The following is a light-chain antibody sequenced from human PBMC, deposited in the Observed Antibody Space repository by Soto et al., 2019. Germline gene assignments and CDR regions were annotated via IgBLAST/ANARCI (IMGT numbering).Light chain of an antibody. V-gene: IGKV3-20*01. J-gene: IGKJ1*01. CDR1: QSVSSSY. CDR2: GTS. CDR3: QQYCNSRWT. Sequence: EIVLTQSPDTLSLSPGERATLSCRASQSVSSSYLAWYQQTPGQAPRLLIYGTSNRATGIPDRFSGSGSGTDFTLTISRLEPEDFAVYYCQQYCNSRWTFGQGTKVEIK.